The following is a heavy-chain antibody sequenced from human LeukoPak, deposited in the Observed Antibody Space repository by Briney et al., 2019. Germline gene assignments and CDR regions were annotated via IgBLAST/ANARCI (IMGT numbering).Heavy chain of an antibody. D-gene: IGHD2-2*01. V-gene: IGHV4-39*07. Sequence: SETLSLTCTVSGGSISSSSYYWGWIRQPPGKGLEWIGSIYYSGSTYYNPSLKSRVTISVDTSKNQFSLKLSSATAADTAVYYCARGQVVPAAGGNYMDVWGKGTTVTVSS. CDR1: GGSISSSSYY. CDR2: IYYSGST. CDR3: ARGQVVPAAGGNYMDV. J-gene: IGHJ6*03.